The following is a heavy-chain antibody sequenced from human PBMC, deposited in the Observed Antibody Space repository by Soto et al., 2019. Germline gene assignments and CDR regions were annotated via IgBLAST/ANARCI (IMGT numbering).Heavy chain of an antibody. Sequence: ASVKVSCKTSGYTFTSYGISWVRQAPGQGLEWMGWISAYNGNTNYAQKLQGRVTMTTDTSTSTAYMELRSLRSVDTAVYYCARHYSSGWYGRWFDPWGPGTLVTVS. V-gene: IGHV1-18*01. J-gene: IGHJ5*02. CDR2: ISAYNGNT. CDR1: GYTFTSYG. D-gene: IGHD6-19*01. CDR3: ARHYSSGWYGRWFDP.